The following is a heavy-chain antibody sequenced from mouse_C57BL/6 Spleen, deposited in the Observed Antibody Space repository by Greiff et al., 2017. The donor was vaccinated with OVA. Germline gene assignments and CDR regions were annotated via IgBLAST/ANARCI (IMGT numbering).Heavy chain of an antibody. CDR3: ARDGDWDWYFDV. CDR1: GYTFTSYW. Sequence: VQLQQSGAELAKPGASVKLSCKASGYTFTSYWMHWVKQRPGQGLEWIGYINPSSGYTKYNQKFKDKATSTADKSSSTAYMQLSSLTYEDSAVYYCARDGDWDWYFDVWGTGTTVTVSS. CDR2: INPSSGYT. J-gene: IGHJ1*03. D-gene: IGHD4-1*01. V-gene: IGHV1-7*01.